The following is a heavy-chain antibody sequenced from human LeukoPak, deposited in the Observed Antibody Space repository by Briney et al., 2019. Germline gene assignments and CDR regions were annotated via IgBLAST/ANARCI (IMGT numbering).Heavy chain of an antibody. CDR3: ARTAMVKYFDY. CDR2: TSYDGSNK. Sequence: QPGRSLRLSCAASGFTFSSYAMHWVRLAPGKGLEWVAVTSYDGSNKYYADSVKGRFTISRDNSKNTLYLQMNSLRAEDTAVYYCARTAMVKYFDYWGQGTLVTVSS. V-gene: IGHV3-30*04. CDR1: GFTFSSYA. D-gene: IGHD5-18*01. J-gene: IGHJ4*02.